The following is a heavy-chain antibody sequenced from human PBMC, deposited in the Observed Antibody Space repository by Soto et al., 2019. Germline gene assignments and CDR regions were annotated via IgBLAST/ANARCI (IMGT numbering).Heavy chain of an antibody. V-gene: IGHV5-10-1*01. J-gene: IGHJ5*02. CDR3: ARQVYTVVTPIDL. CDR2: IDPSDSYT. Sequence: GESLKISCKGSGYSFTSYWITWVRQMPGKGLEWMGRIDPSDSYTNYSPSFQGHVTMSADKSISTAYLQWSSLQASDTAVYYCARQVYTVVTPIDLWGQGTLVTVSS. D-gene: IGHD2-21*02. CDR1: GYSFTSYW.